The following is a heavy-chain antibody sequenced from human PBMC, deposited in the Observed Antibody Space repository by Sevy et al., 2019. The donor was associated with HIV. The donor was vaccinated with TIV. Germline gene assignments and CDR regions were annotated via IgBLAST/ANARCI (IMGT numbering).Heavy chain of an antibody. CDR1: GGSISSGGYY. CDR2: IYYSGST. CDR3: AGDRAQLTWFDP. Sequence: SETLSLTCTVSGGSISSGGYYWSWIRQHPGKGLEWIGYIYYSGSTYYNPSLKSRVTISVDTSKNQFSLKLSSVTAADTAVYYCAGDRAQLTWFDPWGQGTLVTVSS. V-gene: IGHV4-31*03. D-gene: IGHD2-2*01. J-gene: IGHJ5*02.